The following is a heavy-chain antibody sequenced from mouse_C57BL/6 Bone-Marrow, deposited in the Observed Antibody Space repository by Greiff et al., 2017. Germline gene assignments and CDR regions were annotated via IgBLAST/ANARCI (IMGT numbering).Heavy chain of an antibody. Sequence: VQLQQPGAELVKPGASVKLSCKASGYTFTSYWMQWVKQRPGQGLEWIGEIDSSDSYTNYNQKFKGKATLTVDTSSSPAYRQLSSLTSEDSAVYDCARWRAYYYGRDYWGQGTTLTVSS. CDR2: IDSSDSYT. V-gene: IGHV1-50*01. J-gene: IGHJ2*01. CDR3: ARWRAYYYGRDY. CDR1: GYTFTSYW. D-gene: IGHD1-1*01.